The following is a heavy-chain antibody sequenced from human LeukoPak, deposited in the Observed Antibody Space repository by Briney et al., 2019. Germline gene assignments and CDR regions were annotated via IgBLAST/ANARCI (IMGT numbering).Heavy chain of an antibody. CDR3: AKEENDYYDSSGYYPIDS. J-gene: IGHJ4*02. D-gene: IGHD3-22*01. V-gene: IGHV3-23*01. CDR2: ISGRGGTT. CDR1: GFTFNNYA. Sequence: PGGCLRLSCAASGFTFNNYAMTWVRQSPRKGLEWVASISGRGGTTDYADSVKGRFTISRDNSQNTLYLQMNSLRAEDTAVYYCAKEENDYYDSSGYYPIDSWGQGTLVTVSS.